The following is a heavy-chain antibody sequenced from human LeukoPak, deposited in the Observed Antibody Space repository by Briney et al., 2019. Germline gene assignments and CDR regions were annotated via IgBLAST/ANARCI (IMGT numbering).Heavy chain of an antibody. CDR1: GFTFGNFG. J-gene: IGHJ4*02. CDR3: AREAGTWDNYFDF. V-gene: IGHV3-30*02. D-gene: IGHD1-26*01. Sequence: PGGSLRLSCAAPGFTFGNFGFHWVRQAPGKGLEWVTFIHFDGILQNYVDSVEGRFSLSRDNSKSTLYLQMNSLRPEDTAVYYCAREAGTWDNYFDFWGQGTLVTVSS. CDR2: IHFDGILQ.